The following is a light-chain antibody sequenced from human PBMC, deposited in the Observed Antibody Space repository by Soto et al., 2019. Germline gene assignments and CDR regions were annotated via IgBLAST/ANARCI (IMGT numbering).Light chain of an antibody. CDR3: QQRSNWPPIT. V-gene: IGKV3-11*01. CDR1: QSVSSN. Sequence: EIVMTQSPATRSVSPGERATLSCRASQSVSSNLVWYQQRPGQAPRLLIHDASHRAAGIPARFSGSGFGTDFTLTISSLEPEDAAVYYCQQRSNWPPITFGQGTRLEIK. J-gene: IGKJ5*01. CDR2: DAS.